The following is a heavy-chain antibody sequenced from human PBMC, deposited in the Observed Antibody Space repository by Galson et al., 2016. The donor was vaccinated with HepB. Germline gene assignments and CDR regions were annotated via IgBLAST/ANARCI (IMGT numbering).Heavy chain of an antibody. CDR1: GFNLRYYA. CDR2: ISGSGGST. D-gene: IGHD1-26*01. V-gene: IGHV3-23*01. CDR3: ARASGNTFSRFDY. Sequence: SLRLSCAGSGFNLRYYAMTWVRQAPGKGLEWVSGISGSGGSTYYADSVKGRFTISRDNSKNTLYLQMNSLRADDTAVYYCARASGNTFSRFDYWGQGTLVTVSA. J-gene: IGHJ4*02.